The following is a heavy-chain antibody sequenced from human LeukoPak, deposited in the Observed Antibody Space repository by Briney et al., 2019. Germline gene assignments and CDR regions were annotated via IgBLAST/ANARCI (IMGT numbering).Heavy chain of an antibody. CDR1: GFTFSTYA. J-gene: IGHJ4*02. CDR2: INGGGSPI. Sequence: GGSLRLSCVASGFTFSTYAMHWVRQAPGKGLEWVSYINGGGSPIYYADSVRGRFTISRDNAKSSLYLQMNSLRAEDTALYYCVRDNPRCCGVIPANIDDFWGQGTLVTVSS. V-gene: IGHV3-48*01. D-gene: IGHD2-21*01. CDR3: VRDNPRCCGVIPANIDDF.